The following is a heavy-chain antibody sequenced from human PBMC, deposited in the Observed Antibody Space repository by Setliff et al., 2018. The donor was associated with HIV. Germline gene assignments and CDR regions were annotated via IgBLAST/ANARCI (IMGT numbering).Heavy chain of an antibody. Sequence: PSETLSLTCYVTDDPIGSYYWSWVRRPAGKGLEWIGRLYVSGDTNYNPSLKSRVTISLDTSKTHFYLNLTSVTDADTAVYFCAREGRGDPAVATTRIDYWGQGKLVTVSS. CDR1: DDPIGSYY. J-gene: IGHJ4*02. D-gene: IGHD1-1*01. CDR2: LYVSGDT. CDR3: AREGRGDPAVATTRIDY. V-gene: IGHV4-4*07.